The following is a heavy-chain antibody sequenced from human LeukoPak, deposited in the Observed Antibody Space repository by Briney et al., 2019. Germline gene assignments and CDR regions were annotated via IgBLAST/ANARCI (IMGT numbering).Heavy chain of an antibody. CDR3: ARKGTFDI. Sequence: ASVKVSCKASGYTFTSYYMHWVRQAPGQGLEWMGIINPSGGSTSYAQKFQGRVTMTRDTSISTAYMELSKLRSDDTAVYYCARKGTFDIWGQGTMVTVSS. J-gene: IGHJ3*02. V-gene: IGHV1-46*01. CDR2: INPSGGST. CDR1: GYTFTSYY. D-gene: IGHD3-10*01.